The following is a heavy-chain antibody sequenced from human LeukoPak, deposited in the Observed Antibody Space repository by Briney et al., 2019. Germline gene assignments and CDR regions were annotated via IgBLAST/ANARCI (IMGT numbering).Heavy chain of an antibody. CDR3: ARQSIAAAFGY. Sequence: SETLSLTCAVYGGSFSGYYRSWIRQPPGKGLEWNGEINHSGSTNYNPSLKSRVTISVDTSKNQFSLKLSSVTAADTAVYYCARQSIAAAFGYWGQGTLVTVSS. J-gene: IGHJ4*02. CDR1: GGSFSGYY. D-gene: IGHD6-13*01. V-gene: IGHV4-34*01. CDR2: INHSGST.